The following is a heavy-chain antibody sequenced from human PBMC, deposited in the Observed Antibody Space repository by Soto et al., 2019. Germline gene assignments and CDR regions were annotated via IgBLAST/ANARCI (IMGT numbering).Heavy chain of an antibody. V-gene: IGHV3-33*01. CDR2: IWYDGSNK. D-gene: IGHD3-3*01. J-gene: IGHJ3*02. Sequence: GGSLRLSCAASGFTFSSYGMHWVRQAPGKGLEWVAVIWYDGSNKYYADSVKGRFTISRDNSKDTLYLQMNSLRAEDTAVYYTARMRITIFGVVKGAFDIWGQGTMVTVSS. CDR1: GFTFSSYG. CDR3: ARMRITIFGVVKGAFDI.